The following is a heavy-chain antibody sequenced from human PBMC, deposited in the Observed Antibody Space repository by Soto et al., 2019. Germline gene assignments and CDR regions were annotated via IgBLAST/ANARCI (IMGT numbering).Heavy chain of an antibody. CDR1: GGTFSSYA. CDR2: IIPILGTA. J-gene: IGHJ4*02. Sequence: QVQLVQSGAEVKKPGSSVKVSCKASGGTFSSYAISWVRQAPGHGLEWMGGIIPILGTANYAQKFQGRVTITADESTSTAYMELSSLRSEDTAVYYCARESLGVGATTNYFDYWGQGTLVTVSS. CDR3: ARESLGVGATTNYFDY. D-gene: IGHD1-26*01. V-gene: IGHV1-69*01.